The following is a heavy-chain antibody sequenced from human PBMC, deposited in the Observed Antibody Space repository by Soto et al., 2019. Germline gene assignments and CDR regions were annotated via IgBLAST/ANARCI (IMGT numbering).Heavy chain of an antibody. Sequence: EVQLVESGGGLVQPGGSLRLSCAASGVTVSSNYMSWVRQAPGKGLEWGSVIYSGGSTYYADSVKGRFTISRDNSKNTLYLQMNSLRAEDTAVYYCARHGYNYGGGYFYSWGQGTLVTVSS. D-gene: IGHD5-18*01. CDR1: GVTVSSNY. CDR2: IYSGGST. J-gene: IGHJ4*02. V-gene: IGHV3-66*04. CDR3: ARHGYNYGGGYFYS.